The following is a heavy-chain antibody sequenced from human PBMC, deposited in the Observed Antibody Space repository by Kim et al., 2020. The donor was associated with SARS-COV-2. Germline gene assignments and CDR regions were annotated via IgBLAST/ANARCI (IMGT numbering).Heavy chain of an antibody. CDR1: GFTFSSYS. CDR3: ARVSSNYYDSSGYYYYYFAMDV. D-gene: IGHD3-22*01. CDR2: ISSSSSYI. V-gene: IGHV3-21*01. Sequence: GGSLRLSCAASGFTFSSYSMNWVRQAPGKGLEWVSSISSSSSYIYYADSVKGRFTISRDNAKNSLYLQMNSLRAEDTAVYYCARVSSNYYDSSGYYYYYFAMDVSGPEATVTYSS. J-gene: IGHJ6*02.